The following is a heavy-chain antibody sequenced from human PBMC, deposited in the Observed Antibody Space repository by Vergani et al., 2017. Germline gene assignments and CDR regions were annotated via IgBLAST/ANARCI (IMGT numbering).Heavy chain of an antibody. Sequence: QVQLVESGGGVVQPGRSLRLSCAASGFTFSTYGMHWVRQAPGQGLEWVAVISYDGSDKYYADSVKGRFTISRDNSKNTLYLQMNSLRAEDTAVYYCAKDLHLVPIIDYWGQGTLVTVSS. CDR1: GFTFSTYG. J-gene: IGHJ4*02. CDR2: ISYDGSDK. D-gene: IGHD6-6*01. CDR3: AKDLHLVPIIDY. V-gene: IGHV3-30*18.